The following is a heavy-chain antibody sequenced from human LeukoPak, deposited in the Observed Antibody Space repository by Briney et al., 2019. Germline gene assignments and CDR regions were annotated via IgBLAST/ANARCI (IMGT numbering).Heavy chain of an antibody. J-gene: IGHJ1*01. Sequence: NPGGSLRLSCAASGFTSGFTFSDYSMNWIRQAPGKGLEWVSYISSSGSTIYYADSVKGRFTISRDNAKNSLYLQMNSLRTEDTAVYYCARLAQDTVNGYFQHWGQGTLVTVSS. V-gene: IGHV3-11*04. CDR2: ISSSGSTI. D-gene: IGHD4-17*01. CDR3: ARLAQDTVNGYFQH. CDR1: GFTFSDYS.